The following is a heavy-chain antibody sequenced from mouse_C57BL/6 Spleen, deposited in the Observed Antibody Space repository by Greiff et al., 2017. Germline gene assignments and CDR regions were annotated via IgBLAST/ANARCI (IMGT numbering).Heavy chain of an antibody. Sequence: QVQLQQPGAELVKPGASVKVSCKASGYTFTSYWMHWVKQRPGQGLEWIGRIHPSDSATNYNQKFKGKATLTVDKSSSTAYMQLSSLTSEDSAVYYCAIGAQRGLEAWFAYWGQGTLVTVSA. J-gene: IGHJ3*01. CDR2: IHPSDSAT. V-gene: IGHV1-74*01. D-gene: IGHD3-1*01. CDR1: GYTFTSYW. CDR3: AIGAQRGLEAWFAY.